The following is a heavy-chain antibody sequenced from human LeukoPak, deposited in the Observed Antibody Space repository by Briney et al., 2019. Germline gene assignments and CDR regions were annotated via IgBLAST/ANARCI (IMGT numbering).Heavy chain of an antibody. V-gene: IGHV4-61*02. CDR3: ARQFILTGYYSYYYYYGMDV. J-gene: IGHJ6*02. CDR1: GGSISSGSYY. D-gene: IGHD3-9*01. Sequence: PSETLSLTCTVSGGSISSGSYYWSWIRQPAGKGLEWIGRIYTSGSTNYNPSLKSRVTISVDTSKNQFSLKLSSVTAAATAVYYCARQFILTGYYSYYYYYGMDVWGQGTTVTVSS. CDR2: IYTSGST.